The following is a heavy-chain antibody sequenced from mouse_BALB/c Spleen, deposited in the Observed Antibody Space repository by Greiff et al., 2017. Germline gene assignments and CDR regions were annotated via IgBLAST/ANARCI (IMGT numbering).Heavy chain of an antibody. CDR3: ARGTTVVAPHFDY. Sequence: VKLMESGPGLVQPSQSLSITCTVSGFSLTSYGVHWVRQSPGKGLEWLGVIWSGGSTDYNAAFISRLSISKDNSKSQVFFKMNSLQANDTAIYYCARGTTVVAPHFDYWGQGTTLTVSS. CDR2: IWSGGST. V-gene: IGHV2-2*02. D-gene: IGHD1-1*01. J-gene: IGHJ2*01. CDR1: GFSLTSYG.